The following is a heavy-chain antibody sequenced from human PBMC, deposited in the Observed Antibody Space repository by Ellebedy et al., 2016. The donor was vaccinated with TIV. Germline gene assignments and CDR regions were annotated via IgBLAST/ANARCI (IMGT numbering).Heavy chain of an antibody. D-gene: IGHD2-2*01. CDR1: GFTFSNYA. CDR2: ISGSGGRT. V-gene: IGHV3-23*01. CDR3: AKVRSYCGSTTCLTPHGLDV. J-gene: IGHJ6*02. Sequence: PGGSLRLSCAASGFTFSNYAMSWVRQAPGKGLEWVSGISGSGGRTYYAESVKGRFTISRDNSKNTLYLQMNSLRAEDTAVYYCAKVRSYCGSTTCLTPHGLDVWGQGTTVTVSS.